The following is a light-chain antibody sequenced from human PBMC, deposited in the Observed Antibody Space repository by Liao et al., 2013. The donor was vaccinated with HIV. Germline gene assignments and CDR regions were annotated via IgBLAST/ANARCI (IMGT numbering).Light chain of an antibody. J-gene: IGLJ3*02. V-gene: IGLV3-1*01. CDR1: KLGDKS. CDR2: QDS. Sequence: SYELTQPPSVSVSPGQTASITCSGHKLGDKSACWYQQRPGQSPVLVMYQDSKRPSGISERFSASTSGNTATLTITGTQAMDEADYYCQAWDGSSVVFGGGTKLTVL. CDR3: QAWDGSSVV.